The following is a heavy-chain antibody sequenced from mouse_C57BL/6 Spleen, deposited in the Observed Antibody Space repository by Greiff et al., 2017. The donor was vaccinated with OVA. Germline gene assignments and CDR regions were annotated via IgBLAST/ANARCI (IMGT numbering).Heavy chain of an antibody. CDR3: ARRDYDYDEGYFDV. J-gene: IGHJ1*03. CDR1: GYTFTSYW. Sequence: QVQLQQSGAELVKPGASVKMSCKASGYTFTSYWITWVKQRPGQGLEWIGDIYPGSGSTNYNVKFKSKATLTVDTSSSTAYMQLSSLTSEDSAVYYCARRDYDYDEGYFDVWGTGTTVTVSS. D-gene: IGHD2-4*01. CDR2: IYPGSGST. V-gene: IGHV1-55*01.